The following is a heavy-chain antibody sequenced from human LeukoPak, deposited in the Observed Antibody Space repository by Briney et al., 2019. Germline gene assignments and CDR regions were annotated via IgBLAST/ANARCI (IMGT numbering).Heavy chain of an antibody. CDR2: ISGSGGST. CDR3: AKLDYYGSGSYYIPMSPFDY. Sequence: GGSLRLSCAASGFTFSSYAMSWVRQAPGKGLEWVSAISGSGGSTYYADSVKGRFTISRDNSKNTLYLQMNSLRAEDTAVYYCAKLDYYGSGSYYIPMSPFDYWGQGTLVTVSS. J-gene: IGHJ4*02. D-gene: IGHD3-10*01. CDR1: GFTFSSYA. V-gene: IGHV3-23*01.